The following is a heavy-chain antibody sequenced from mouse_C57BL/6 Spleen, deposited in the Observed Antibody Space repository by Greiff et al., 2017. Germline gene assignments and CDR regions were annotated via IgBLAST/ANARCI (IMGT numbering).Heavy chain of an antibody. D-gene: IGHD2-2*01. J-gene: IGHJ3*01. Sequence: QVQLQQSGPELVKPGASVKISCKASGYAFSSSWMNWVKQRPGKGLEWIGRIYPGDGDTNYNEKFKGKATLTADKSSSTAYMELRSLTSEDSAVYFCARYGYDEGAWFAYWGQGTLVTVSA. CDR1: GYAFSSSW. V-gene: IGHV1-82*01. CDR3: ARYGYDEGAWFAY. CDR2: IYPGDGDT.